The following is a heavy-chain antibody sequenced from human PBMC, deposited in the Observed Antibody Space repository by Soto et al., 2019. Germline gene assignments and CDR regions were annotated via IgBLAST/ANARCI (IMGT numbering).Heavy chain of an antibody. CDR2: VSYDGRYI. V-gene: IGHV3-30*04. CDR1: GFPFNTYA. CDR3: AREGGRVAAAGYGLDV. Sequence: PGGSLRLSCAASGFPFNTYAMHWVRQAPGKGLTWVAVVSYDGRYIYYADSVKGRFTISRDNSKNTLSLQMNSLRLEDTAVYYCAREGGRVAAAGYGLDVWGQGTTVTVSS. J-gene: IGHJ6*02. D-gene: IGHD6-13*01.